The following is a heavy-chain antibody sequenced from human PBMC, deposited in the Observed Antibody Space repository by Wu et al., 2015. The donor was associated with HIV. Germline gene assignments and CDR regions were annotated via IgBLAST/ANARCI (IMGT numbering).Heavy chain of an antibody. Sequence: QLVQSGPEVKKPGTSVKGSCKASGFTFENSAIQWVRQTRGQRPDWIGWIVVGGGNTNYAQKFQERVTITRDMSTSTVYMQLSSLRSEDTAVYYCAASVAATAHGAFDIWGQGTMVTVSS. V-gene: IGHV1-58*02. CDR3: AASVAATAHGAFDI. D-gene: IGHD6-13*01. CDR1: GFTFENSA. J-gene: IGHJ3*02. CDR2: IVVGGGNT.